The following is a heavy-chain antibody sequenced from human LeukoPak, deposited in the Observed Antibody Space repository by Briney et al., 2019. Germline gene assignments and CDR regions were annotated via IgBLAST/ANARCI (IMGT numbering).Heavy chain of an antibody. CDR2: IYPGDSDT. D-gene: IGHD2-2*01. CDR1: GYSFTSYW. CDR3: AGWGLRVFRPLRRAPAMVDIVVVPAAPDAFDI. V-gene: IGHV5-51*01. Sequence: GESLKISCKGSGYSFTSYWIGWVRQMPGKGLEWMGIIYPGDSDTRYSPSFQGQVTISADKSISTAYLQWSSLKASDTAMYYCAGWGLRVFRPLRRAPAMVDIVVVPAAPDAFDIWGQGTMVTVSS. J-gene: IGHJ3*02.